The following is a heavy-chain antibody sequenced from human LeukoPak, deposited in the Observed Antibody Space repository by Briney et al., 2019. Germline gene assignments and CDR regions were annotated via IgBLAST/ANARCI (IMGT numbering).Heavy chain of an antibody. CDR3: ARGSTIFGVVYSYYFDY. V-gene: IGHV1-2*02. CDR1: GYTFTGYY. CDR2: INPNSGGT. J-gene: IGHJ4*02. Sequence: GASVKVSCKASGYTFTGYYMHWVRQAPGQGLEWMGWINPNSGGTNYAQKFQGRVTMTRDTSISTAYMELSRLRSDDTAVYYCARGSTIFGVVYSYYFDYWGQETLVTVSS. D-gene: IGHD3-3*01.